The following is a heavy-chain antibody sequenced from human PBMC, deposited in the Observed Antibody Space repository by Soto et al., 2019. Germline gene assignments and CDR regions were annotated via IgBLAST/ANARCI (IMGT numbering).Heavy chain of an antibody. CDR2: IYPTGKT. D-gene: IGHD3-16*01. Sequence: SETLSLTCTVSGGSISSGGYSWSWIRQTPGKGLEWIGYIYPTGKTYYNPTLKNRATLSIDTSQNQFSLQLTSVTAADTAVYYCARAPPGPAPRWGVWSDGTTVTVSS. CDR3: ARAPPGPAPRWGV. CDR1: GGSISSGGYS. V-gene: IGHV4-30-2*01. J-gene: IGHJ6*04.